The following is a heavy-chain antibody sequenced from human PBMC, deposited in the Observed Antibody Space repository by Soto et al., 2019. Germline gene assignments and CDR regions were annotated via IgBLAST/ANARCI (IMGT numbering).Heavy chain of an antibody. J-gene: IGHJ4*02. D-gene: IGHD2-8*01. CDR1: GFTFTNYW. V-gene: IGHV3-7*01. Sequence: ESGGGLVQPGGSLRLSCAASGFTFTNYWLSWVRQAPGKGLEWVANIKQDGNEKYYVDSVTGRFTISRDNAKNSLYLQMNSLRAEDTAVYYCARAVYATPFDYWGRGTLVTVSS. CDR3: ARAVYATPFDY. CDR2: IKQDGNEK.